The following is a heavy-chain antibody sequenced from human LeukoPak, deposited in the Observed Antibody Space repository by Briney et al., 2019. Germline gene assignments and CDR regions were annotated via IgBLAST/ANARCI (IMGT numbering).Heavy chain of an antibody. CDR2: IYYTGSP. J-gene: IGHJ4*02. CDR1: GGSISSYY. CDR3: ARHRAYSSSSPFDY. V-gene: IGHV4-59*08. Sequence: SETLSLTCTVPGGSISSYYWSWIRQPPGKGPEWSGYIYYTGSPNYNPSLKSRVTMFVDMSKNQFSLRLSSVTAADTAVYYCARHRAYSSSSPFDYWGQGTLVTVSS. D-gene: IGHD6-6*01.